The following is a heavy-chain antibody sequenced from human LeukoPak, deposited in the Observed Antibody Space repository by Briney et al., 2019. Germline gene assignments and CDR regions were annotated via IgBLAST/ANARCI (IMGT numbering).Heavy chain of an antibody. CDR1: GGSISSGGYY. D-gene: IGHD4-11*01. CDR3: ARGGALTTQGDFDY. CDR2: IYYSGST. Sequence: SQTLSLTCTVSGGSISSGGYYWSWIRQRPGKGLEWIGYIYYSGSTYYNPSLKSRVTISVDTSKNQFSLKLSSVTAADTAVYYCARGGALTTQGDFDYWGQGTLVTVSS. J-gene: IGHJ4*02. V-gene: IGHV4-31*03.